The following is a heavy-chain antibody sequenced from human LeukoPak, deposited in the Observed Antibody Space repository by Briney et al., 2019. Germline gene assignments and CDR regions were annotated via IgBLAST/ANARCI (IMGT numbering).Heavy chain of an antibody. V-gene: IGHV1-69*06. CDR3: AREDSSGYSGLRGYNWFDP. CDR2: IIPIFGTA. CDR1: GGTFSSYA. Sequence: GASVKVSCKASGGTFSSYAISWVRQAPGQGLEWMGGIIPIFGTANYAQKFRGRVTITADKSTRTAYMELSSVTAADTAVYYCAREDSSGYSGLRGYNWFDPWGQGTLVTVSS. J-gene: IGHJ5*02. D-gene: IGHD3-22*01.